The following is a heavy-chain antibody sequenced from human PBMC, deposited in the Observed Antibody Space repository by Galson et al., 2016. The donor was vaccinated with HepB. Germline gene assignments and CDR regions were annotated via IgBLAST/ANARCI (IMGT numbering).Heavy chain of an antibody. D-gene: IGHD3-3*01. J-gene: IGHJ6*02. Sequence: SLRLSCAASGFTFSSYGMHWVRQAPGQGLEWVAVVSFDGSQKYYPDSVKGRFAISRDNSKNTLFLHVSSLSSEDTAVYYCAKGLYNDFWSGFPPYYDYVMDAWGQGTTVTVSS. V-gene: IGHV3-30*18. CDR2: VSFDGSQK. CDR1: GFTFSSYG. CDR3: AKGLYNDFWSGFPPYYDYVMDA.